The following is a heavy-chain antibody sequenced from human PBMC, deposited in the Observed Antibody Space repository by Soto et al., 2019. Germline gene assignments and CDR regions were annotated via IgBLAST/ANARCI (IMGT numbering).Heavy chain of an antibody. CDR1: GGTFSSYA. CDR3: ARDHNERYFDPAWNYGMDV. V-gene: IGHV1-69*13. J-gene: IGHJ6*02. CDR2: IIPIFGTA. D-gene: IGHD3-9*01. Sequence: SVKVSCKXSGGTFSSYAISWVRQAPGQGLEWMGGIIPIFGTANYAQKFQGRVTITADESTSTAYMELSSLRAEDTAVYYCARDHNERYFDPAWNYGMDVWGQGTTVTVSS.